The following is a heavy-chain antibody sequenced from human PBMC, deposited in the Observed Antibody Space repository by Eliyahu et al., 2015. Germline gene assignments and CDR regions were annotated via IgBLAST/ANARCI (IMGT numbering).Heavy chain of an antibody. J-gene: IGHJ5*02. Sequence: VQLVQSGSELKNPGASVXVSCXASGYFXXNYVIXWXRQAPGQGLEWMGWINTNTGKSTFAQGFTGRYVFSLDTSVSTTYLQITSLKADDTAVYYCARNAEGITIGPFDPWGQGTLVTVSP. D-gene: IGHD3-3*01. CDR3: ARNAEGITIGPFDP. V-gene: IGHV7-4-1*02. CDR2: INTNTGKS. CDR1: GYFXXNYV.